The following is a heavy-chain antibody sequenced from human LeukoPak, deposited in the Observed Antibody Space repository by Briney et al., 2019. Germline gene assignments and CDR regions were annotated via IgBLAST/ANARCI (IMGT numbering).Heavy chain of an antibody. CDR1: GYTFTSYG. D-gene: IGHD3-3*01. V-gene: IGHV1-18*01. CDR2: ISAYNGNT. CDR3: ARLITIFGVVTPYPYYFDY. J-gene: IGHJ4*02. Sequence: ASVKVSCKASGYTFTSYGISWVRQAPGQGLEWMGWISAYNGNTNYAQKLQGRVTMTTDTSTSTAYMELRSLRSDDTAVYYCARLITIFGVVTPYPYYFDYWGQGTLVTVSS.